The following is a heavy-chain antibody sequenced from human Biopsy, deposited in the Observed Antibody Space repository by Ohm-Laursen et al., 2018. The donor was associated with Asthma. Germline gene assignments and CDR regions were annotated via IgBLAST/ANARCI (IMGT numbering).Heavy chain of an antibody. Sequence: SVKVSCKSLGGTFNTYVIGWVRQAPGQGLEWMGGINSVFGTTTYPQKFQDRVTITADDSTSTVYMELSSLRSEDAAVYYCARKAGSCISRTCYSLDFWGQGTLVTASS. CDR3: ARKAGSCISRTCYSLDF. V-gene: IGHV1-69*13. J-gene: IGHJ4*02. CDR1: GGTFNTYV. D-gene: IGHD2-2*01. CDR2: INSVFGTT.